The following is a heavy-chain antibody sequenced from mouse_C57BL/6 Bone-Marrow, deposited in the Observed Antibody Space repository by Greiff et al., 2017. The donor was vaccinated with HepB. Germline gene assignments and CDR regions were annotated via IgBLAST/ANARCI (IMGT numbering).Heavy chain of an antibody. CDR3: TTNYDYDEDWYFDV. Sequence: VQLQQSGAELVRPGASVKLSCTASGFNIKDYYMHWVKQRPEQGLEWIGRIDPEDGDTEYAPKFQGKATMTADTSSNTAYLQLSSLTSEDSAVYYCTTNYDYDEDWYFDVWGTGTTVTVSS. CDR2: IDPEDGDT. J-gene: IGHJ1*03. V-gene: IGHV14-1*01. D-gene: IGHD2-4*01. CDR1: GFNIKDYY.